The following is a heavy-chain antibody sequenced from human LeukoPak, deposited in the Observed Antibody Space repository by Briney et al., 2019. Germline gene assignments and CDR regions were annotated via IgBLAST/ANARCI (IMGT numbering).Heavy chain of an antibody. CDR2: ISWSGGTT. J-gene: IGHJ4*02. V-gene: IGHV3-43*01. D-gene: IGHD3-10*01. CDR1: GFSFQDYT. Sequence: GGSLRLSCAASGFSFQDYTMHWVRQSPGKGLEWVSQISWSGGTTYYADSVKGRFTISRDNGRNSLYLQMNSLRTEDTALYYCAKERIGGSLDYWGQGTLLTVSS. CDR3: AKERIGGSLDY.